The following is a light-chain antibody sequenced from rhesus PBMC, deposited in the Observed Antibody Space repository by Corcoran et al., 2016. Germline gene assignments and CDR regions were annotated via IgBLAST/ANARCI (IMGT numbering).Light chain of an antibody. Sequence: DIVMTQTPLSLPVTPGEPASISCRSSQSLLDSEDGNTYLDWYLQKPGQSPQLLFYEVSNRASGVPDRFSGSGSYTDLTLKIRRVEAEDVGVYYCMQALEFPWTFGQGTKVEIK. CDR3: MQALEFPWT. V-gene: IGKV2-104*02. CDR1: QSLLDSEDGNTY. CDR2: EVS. J-gene: IGKJ1*01.